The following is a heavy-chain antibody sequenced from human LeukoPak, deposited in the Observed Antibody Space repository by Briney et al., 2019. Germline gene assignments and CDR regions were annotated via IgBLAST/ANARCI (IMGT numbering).Heavy chain of an antibody. CDR2: IYTSGST. CDR3: ASEDGYNWVRAFDI. Sequence: SETLSLTCAVYGGSFSGYYWSWIRQPAGKGLEWIGRIYTSGSTNYNPSLKSRVTISVDTSKNQFSLKLSSVTAADTAVYYCASEDGYNWVRAFDIWGQGTMVTVSS. CDR1: GGSFSGYY. V-gene: IGHV4-59*10. J-gene: IGHJ3*02. D-gene: IGHD5-24*01.